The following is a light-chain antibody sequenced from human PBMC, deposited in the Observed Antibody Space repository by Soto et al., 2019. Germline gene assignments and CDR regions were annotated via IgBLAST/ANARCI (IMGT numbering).Light chain of an antibody. CDR2: GAT. Sequence: EIVMTQSPGTLYVSPGERATLSCRASQSVSSNLAWYQIKPGPAPRLLIYGATTRDTGIPARFSGSGSGTEFTLTLSSLQSEHLALYYCQQYNNWHPITCGQGKRREIK. CDR3: QQYNNWHPIT. CDR1: QSVSSN. V-gene: IGKV3-15*01. J-gene: IGKJ5*01.